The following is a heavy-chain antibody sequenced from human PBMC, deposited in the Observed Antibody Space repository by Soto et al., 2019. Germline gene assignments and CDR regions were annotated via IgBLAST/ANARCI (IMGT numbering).Heavy chain of an antibody. CDR1: GGSMSRGGDC. CDR3: ARLKYRNRIGVDP. J-gene: IGHJ5*02. V-gene: IGHV4-31*03. CDR2: IYYSGST. D-gene: IGHD4-4*01. Sequence: TLSLSCTVGGGSMSRGGDCWSWIGQHPGKGLEWIGYIYYSGSTYYNPSLKSRVTISVDTSKNQFSLKLSSVTAADTAVYYCARLKYRNRIGVDPWGQGTLVTVS.